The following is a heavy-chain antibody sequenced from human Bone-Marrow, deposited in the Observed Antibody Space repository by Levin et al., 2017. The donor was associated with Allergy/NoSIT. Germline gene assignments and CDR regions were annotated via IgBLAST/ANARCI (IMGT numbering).Heavy chain of an antibody. CDR3: ARGELGSGYLFDY. CDR2: MYPNSDNA. V-gene: IGHV1-8*01. D-gene: IGHD5-12*01. Sequence: GESLKISCKTSGYTFTSFDINWVRQATGQGLEWMGWMYPNSDNAGYAQKFQGRVTMTRNTSISTAYMELSSLGSEDTAIYYCARGELGSGYLFDYWGQGTLVTVSS. CDR1: GYTFTSFD. J-gene: IGHJ4*02.